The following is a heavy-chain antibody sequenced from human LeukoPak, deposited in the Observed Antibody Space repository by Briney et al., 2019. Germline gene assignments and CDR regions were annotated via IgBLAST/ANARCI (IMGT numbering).Heavy chain of an antibody. Sequence: ASVKVSCKASGYTFTSYYMHWVRQAPGQGLEWMGIINPSGGSTSYAQKFQGRVTMTTDTSTSTAYMELRSLRSDDTAVYYCARAGVVGAPAWVDVWGQGTTVTVS. CDR1: GYTFTSYY. D-gene: IGHD1-26*01. CDR2: INPSGGST. J-gene: IGHJ6*02. CDR3: ARAGVVGAPAWVDV. V-gene: IGHV1-46*01.